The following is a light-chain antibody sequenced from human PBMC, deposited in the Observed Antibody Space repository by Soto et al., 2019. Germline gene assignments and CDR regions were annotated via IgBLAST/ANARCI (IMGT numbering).Light chain of an antibody. J-gene: IGKJ1*01. V-gene: IGKV3-15*01. CDR2: GAS. CDR1: QSVSSS. CDR3: QQYNNWWT. Sequence: EVVMTQSPATLSMSPGERATLSCRASQSVSSSLAWYQQKPGQAPRLLIYGASTRATGIPDRFSGNGSETEFTLTISSLQAEDFAIYYCQQYNNWWTFGQGTKVEIK.